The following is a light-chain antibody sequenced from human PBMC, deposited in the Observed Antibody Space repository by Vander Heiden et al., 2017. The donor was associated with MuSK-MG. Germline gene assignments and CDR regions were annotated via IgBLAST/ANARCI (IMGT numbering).Light chain of an antibody. Sequence: DIQMTQSPSSLSASVGGRVTITCRSSQSISNYLNWYQQKPGKVPNLLIYAASSLQSGVPSRFSGSGSGTDFTLTISNLQPEDFATYYCHQSYSTPAAFGQGTKLEIK. CDR2: AAS. CDR3: HQSYSTPAA. CDR1: QSISNY. J-gene: IGKJ2*01. V-gene: IGKV1-39*01.